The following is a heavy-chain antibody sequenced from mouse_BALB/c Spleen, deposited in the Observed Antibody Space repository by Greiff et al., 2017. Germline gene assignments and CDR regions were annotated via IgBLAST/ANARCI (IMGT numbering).Heavy chain of an antibody. D-gene: IGHD1-1*01. J-gene: IGHJ2*01. CDR1: GYTFTSYW. Sequence: VKLQESGAELARPGASVKLSCKASGYTFTSYWINWVKQRPGQGLEWIGNIYPSDSYTNYNQKFKDKATLTVDKSSSTAYMQLSSPTSEDSAVYYCTMSYCGDYFDYWGQGTTLTVSS. CDR3: TMSYCGDYFDY. CDR2: IYPSDSYT. V-gene: IGHV1S126*01.